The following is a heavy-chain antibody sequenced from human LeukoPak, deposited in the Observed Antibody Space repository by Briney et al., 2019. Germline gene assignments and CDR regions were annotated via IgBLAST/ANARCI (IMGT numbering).Heavy chain of an antibody. J-gene: IGHJ4*02. CDR2: IISKGGST. CDR3: AKAMEGRSTFDY. V-gene: IGHV3-23*01. CDR1: GFTFSSLA. Sequence: PGGSLILSCAASGFTFSSLAMSWVRQVPGKGLEWVSGIISKGGSTFYADSVKGRFTISSDSSKNTLDLQMNSLRAEDTAMYYCAKAMEGRSTFDYWGQGTLVTVSS. D-gene: IGHD3-10*01.